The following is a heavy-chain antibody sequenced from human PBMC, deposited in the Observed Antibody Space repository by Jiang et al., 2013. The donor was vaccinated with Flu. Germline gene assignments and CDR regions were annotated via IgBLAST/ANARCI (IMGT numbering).Heavy chain of an antibody. V-gene: IGHV5-51*01. CDR2: IYPGDSDT. Sequence: KGLEWMGIIYPGDSDTRYSPSFQGQVTISADKSISTAYLQWSSLKASDTAMYYCARQSYYDSSGYYWYFDLWGRGTLVTVSS. CDR3: ARQSYYDSSGYYWYFDL. J-gene: IGHJ2*01. D-gene: IGHD3-22*01.